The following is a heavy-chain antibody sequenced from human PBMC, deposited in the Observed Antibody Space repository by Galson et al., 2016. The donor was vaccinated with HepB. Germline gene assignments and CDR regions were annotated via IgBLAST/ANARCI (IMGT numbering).Heavy chain of an antibody. CDR1: GFTFDRYD. CDR2: ISEDGTNQ. V-gene: IGHV3-30-3*01. CDR3: ARDYEVVINYGMDV. D-gene: IGHD4-23*01. Sequence: SLRLSCAGSGFTFDRYDMHWVRQAPGKGLEWMAVISEDGTNQYYADSVKGRFTISRDNAKNSLYLQMNSLRAEDTAVYYCARDYEVVINYGMDVWGQGTTGTV. J-gene: IGHJ6*02.